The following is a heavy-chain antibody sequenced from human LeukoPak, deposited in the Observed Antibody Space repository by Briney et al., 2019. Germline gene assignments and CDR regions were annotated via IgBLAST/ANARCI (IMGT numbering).Heavy chain of an antibody. J-gene: IGHJ4*02. CDR3: ARDNYDSSGYYFD. D-gene: IGHD3-22*01. CDR2: ISSSGSTI. CDR1: GFTFSSYE. V-gene: IGHV3-48*03. Sequence: GGSLRLSCAASGFTFSSYEMNWVRQAPGKGLEWVSYISSSGSTIYYADSVKGRFTISRDNAKNSLYLQMNSLRAEDTAVYHCARDNYDSSGYYFDWGQGTLVTVSS.